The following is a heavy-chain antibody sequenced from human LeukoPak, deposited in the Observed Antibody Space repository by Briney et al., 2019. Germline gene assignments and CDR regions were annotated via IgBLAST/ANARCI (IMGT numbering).Heavy chain of an antibody. Sequence: SETLSLTCAVYGGSFSGYYWSWIRQPPGKGLEWIGEINHSGSTNYNPSLKSRVTISVDTSKNQFSPKLSSVTAADTAVYYCATRKKYSYGPTYWYFDLWGRGTLVTVSS. CDR3: ATRKKYSYGPTYWYFDL. CDR2: INHSGST. D-gene: IGHD5-18*01. CDR1: GGSFSGYY. J-gene: IGHJ2*01. V-gene: IGHV4-34*01.